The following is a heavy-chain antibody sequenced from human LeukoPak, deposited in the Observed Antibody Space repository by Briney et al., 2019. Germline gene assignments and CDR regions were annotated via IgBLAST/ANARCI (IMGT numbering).Heavy chain of an antibody. Sequence: SETLSLTCTVSGGSISSYYWSWIRQPPGKGLEWIGYIYYSGSTNYNPSLKSRVTISVDTSKNQFSLKLSSVTAADTAVYYCASVLNYYGSGRYYYYMDVWGKGTTVTVSS. CDR2: IYYSGST. D-gene: IGHD3-10*01. CDR1: GGSISSYY. CDR3: ASVLNYYGSGRYYYYMDV. J-gene: IGHJ6*03. V-gene: IGHV4-59*01.